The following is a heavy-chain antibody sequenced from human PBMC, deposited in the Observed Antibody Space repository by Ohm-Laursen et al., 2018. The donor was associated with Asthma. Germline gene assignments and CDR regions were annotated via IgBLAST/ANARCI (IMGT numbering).Heavy chain of an antibody. CDR1: GFTFRSYA. CDR3: ARDHRAARPAEGDFDY. J-gene: IGHJ4*02. V-gene: IGHV3-30-3*01. Sequence: SLRLSCAAPGFTFRSYAMHWVRQAPGKGLEWVAVGGSYYDGGLKYYADSVNGRFTVSRDDSENTLYLQMNSLRAEDTAVYYCARDHRAARPAEGDFDYWGQGTLVTVSS. CDR2: GGSYYDGGLK. D-gene: IGHD6-6*01.